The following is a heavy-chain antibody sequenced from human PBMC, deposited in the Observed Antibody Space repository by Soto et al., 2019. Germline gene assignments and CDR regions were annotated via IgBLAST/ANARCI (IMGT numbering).Heavy chain of an antibody. Sequence: PGGSLRLSCAASGFTFSHYGMQWVRQAPGKGLEWVAVISYDGSNKDYADSVKGRFTISRDNSKDTLFLQMNSLRVEDTAVYFCARARSSTMIVVTNHWYFDLWGRGTLVTVSS. CDR3: ARARSSTMIVVTNHWYFDL. CDR2: ISYDGSNK. D-gene: IGHD3-22*01. J-gene: IGHJ2*01. V-gene: IGHV3-30*03. CDR1: GFTFSHYG.